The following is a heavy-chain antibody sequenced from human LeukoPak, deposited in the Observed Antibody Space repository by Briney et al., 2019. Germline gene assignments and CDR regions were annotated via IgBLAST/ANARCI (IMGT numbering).Heavy chain of an antibody. Sequence: GGSLRLSCAVSGFRMSDYAMSWVRQVPGKGLEWVSTSNWNDATPGYADSVKGRFAISRDNAKNSLYLQMNSLRAEDTALYYCAKDASYYDSSGPVDYWGQGTLVTVSS. CDR1: GFRMSDYA. CDR2: SNWNDATP. CDR3: AKDASYYDSSGPVDY. J-gene: IGHJ4*02. V-gene: IGHV3-20*04. D-gene: IGHD3-22*01.